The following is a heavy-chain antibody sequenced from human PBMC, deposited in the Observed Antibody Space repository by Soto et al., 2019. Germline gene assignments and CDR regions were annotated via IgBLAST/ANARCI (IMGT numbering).Heavy chain of an antibody. CDR1: GGTFSTYA. V-gene: IGHV1-69*12. Sequence: QVQLVQSGAEVKKPGSSVKVSCKASGGTFSTYAISWVRQAPGQGLEWMGGIIPIFGTADYAQKFQGRVTITADESTSPAYMELSSLRSEDTAVYYCASREHDVIGGNSYYAMDVWGQGTTVTVSS. D-gene: IGHD1-26*01. J-gene: IGHJ6*02. CDR2: IIPIFGTA. CDR3: ASREHDVIGGNSYYAMDV.